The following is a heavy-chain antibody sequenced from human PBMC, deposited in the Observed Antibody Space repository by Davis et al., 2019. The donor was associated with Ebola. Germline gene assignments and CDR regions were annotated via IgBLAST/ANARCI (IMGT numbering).Heavy chain of an antibody. CDR3: ARAVPGKEDLDY. CDR2: ASHDGTTT. J-gene: IGHJ4*02. Sequence: PGGPLRPPCAALGTPFRNYAMHGVRQTPDKGLEWVAVASHDGTTTYYGDSVTGRFTISRDNSKNTLFLQLNRLRSEDTAVYFCARAVPGKEDLDYWGQGTLVTVSS. CDR1: GTPFRNYA. V-gene: IGHV3-30*04. D-gene: IGHD6-19*01.